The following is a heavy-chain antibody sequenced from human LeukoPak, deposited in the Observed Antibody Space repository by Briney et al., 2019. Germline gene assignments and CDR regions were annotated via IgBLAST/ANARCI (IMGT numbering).Heavy chain of an antibody. V-gene: IGHV3-48*03. Sequence: GGSLRLSCAASGFTFSGYEMNWARQAPGKGLEWVSYINSSSSTIYYADSVKGRFTISRDNAKNSLYLQMNSLRAEDTAVYYCARDMNGGGYYFDYWGQGTLVTVSS. D-gene: IGHD3-16*01. CDR2: INSSSSTI. CDR1: GFTFSGYE. CDR3: ARDMNGGGYYFDY. J-gene: IGHJ4*02.